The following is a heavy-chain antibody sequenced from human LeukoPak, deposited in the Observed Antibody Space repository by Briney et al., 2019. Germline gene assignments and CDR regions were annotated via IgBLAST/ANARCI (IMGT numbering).Heavy chain of an antibody. CDR3: AKRDLAAAALFDY. D-gene: IGHD6-13*01. CDR2: INPSGGST. J-gene: IGHJ4*02. V-gene: IGHV1-46*01. CDR1: GYTFTSYY. Sequence: ASVTVSCTASGYTFTSYYMHWVRQAPGQGVEWMGLINPSGGSTSYAQKFQGRVTMTRDTSTSTVYMELSSLRSEDTAVYYCAKRDLAAAALFDYWGQGTLVTVSS.